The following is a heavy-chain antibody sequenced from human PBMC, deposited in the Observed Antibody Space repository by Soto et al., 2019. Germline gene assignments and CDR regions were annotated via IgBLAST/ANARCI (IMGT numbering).Heavy chain of an antibody. CDR3: ARCYGSGSDSLYYYYYYGMDV. CDR1: GGTFSSYA. CDR2: IIPIFGTA. Sequence: GASVKLSCKSSGGTFSSYAISWVRQAPGQGLEWMGGIIPIFGTANYAQKFQGRVTITADESTSTAYMELSSLRSEDTAVYYCARCYGSGSDSLYYYYYYGMDVWGQGTTVTISS. V-gene: IGHV1-69*13. J-gene: IGHJ6*02. D-gene: IGHD3-10*01.